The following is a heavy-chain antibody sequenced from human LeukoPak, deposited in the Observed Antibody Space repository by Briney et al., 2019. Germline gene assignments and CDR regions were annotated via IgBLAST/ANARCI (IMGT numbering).Heavy chain of an antibody. V-gene: IGHV3-21*04. CDR3: ARHISSWLIDY. D-gene: IGHD5-12*01. CDR1: GFTFSSYS. Sequence: GGSLRLSCAASGFTFSSYSMNWVRQAPGKGLEWVSSISSSSSYIYYADSVRGRFTISRDNSKNTLYLQMNSLRAEDTAVYYCARHISSWLIDYWGQGTLVTVSS. CDR2: ISSSSSYI. J-gene: IGHJ4*02.